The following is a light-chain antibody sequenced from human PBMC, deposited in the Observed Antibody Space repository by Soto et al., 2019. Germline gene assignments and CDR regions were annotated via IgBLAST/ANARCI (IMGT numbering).Light chain of an antibody. V-gene: IGKV1-5*01. CDR3: QQYNSYSRT. Sequence: DIRMTQSPATLSASVGDSVTITCRASQMIYTWLAWYQQRPGKVPKLLIYDASSLERGVPSRFSGSGSGTEFTLTISSLQPDDFATYYCQQYNSYSRTFGQGTKVDIK. CDR2: DAS. CDR1: QMIYTW. J-gene: IGKJ1*01.